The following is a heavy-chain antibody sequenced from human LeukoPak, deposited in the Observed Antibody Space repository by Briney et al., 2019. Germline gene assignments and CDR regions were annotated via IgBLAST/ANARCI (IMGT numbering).Heavy chain of an antibody. CDR1: GGSISSYY. CDR2: IYYSGST. V-gene: IGHV4-59*01. Sequence: SETLSLTCTVSGGSISSYYWSWIRQPPGKGLEWTGYIYYSGSTNYNPSLKSRVTISVDTSKNQFSLKLSSVTAADTAVYYCARAQDDYGDYGFFGESGPAGSWFDPWGQGTLVTVSS. D-gene: IGHD4-17*01. J-gene: IGHJ5*02. CDR3: ARAQDDYGDYGFFGESGPAGSWFDP.